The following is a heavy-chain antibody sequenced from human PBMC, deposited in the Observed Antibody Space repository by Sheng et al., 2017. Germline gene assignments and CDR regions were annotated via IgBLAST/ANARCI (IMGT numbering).Heavy chain of an antibody. CDR2: IKQDGSEK. CDR1: GFTFSSYW. J-gene: IGHJ6*03. CDR3: ARSVSHWSSSWYDYYYYMDV. V-gene: IGHV3-7*01. Sequence: EVQLVESGGGLVQPGGSLRLSCAASGFTFSSYWMSWVRQAPGKGLEWVANIKQDGSEKYYVDSVKGRFTISRDNAKNSLYLQMNSLRAEDTAVYYCARSVSHWSSSWYDYYYYMDVWGKGTTVAVSS. D-gene: IGHD6-13*01.